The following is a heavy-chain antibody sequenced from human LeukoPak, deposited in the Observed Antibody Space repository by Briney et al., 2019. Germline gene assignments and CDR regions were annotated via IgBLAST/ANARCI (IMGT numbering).Heavy chain of an antibody. CDR1: GGSINSYY. CDR3: ARETYCAADCYSGFDF. V-gene: IGHV4-59*01. CDR2: IYYIGST. D-gene: IGHD2-21*02. Sequence: SETLSLTCTVSGGSINSYYWSWIRQPPGKGLEWIGYIYYIGSTNYNPSLKSRVTISVDTSKNQFSLKLSSVTAADTAEYYCARETYCAADCYSGFDFWGQGTLVTVSS. J-gene: IGHJ4*02.